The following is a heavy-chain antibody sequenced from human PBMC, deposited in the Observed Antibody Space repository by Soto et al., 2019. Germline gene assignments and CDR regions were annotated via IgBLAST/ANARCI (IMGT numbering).Heavy chain of an antibody. V-gene: IGHV1-18*01. J-gene: IGHJ3*02. Sequence: QGQLLQSGDEVKKPGASVRVSCRASGYDFTSYGISWVRQAPGQGLEWVSWISAYNGKRDTAQKFQGRVTMTLDTSPDTAHMELGDLTSADTAVYYCARGRIVASIHDAFEIWGQWTMVAVSS. CDR2: ISAYNGKR. CDR3: ARGRIVASIHDAFEI. CDR1: GYDFTSYG. D-gene: IGHD2-21*01.